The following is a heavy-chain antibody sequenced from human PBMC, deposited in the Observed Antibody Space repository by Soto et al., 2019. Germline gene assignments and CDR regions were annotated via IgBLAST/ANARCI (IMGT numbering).Heavy chain of an antibody. Sequence: GGSLRLSCAASGFTFSSYGMHWVRQAPGKGLEWVAVIWYDGSNKYYADSVKGRFTISRDNSKNTLYLQMNSLRAEDTAVYYCAREMGDMITFGGDGKYFQHWGQGTLVTVSS. D-gene: IGHD3-16*01. V-gene: IGHV3-33*01. CDR2: IWYDGSNK. CDR3: AREMGDMITFGGDGKYFQH. J-gene: IGHJ1*01. CDR1: GFTFSSYG.